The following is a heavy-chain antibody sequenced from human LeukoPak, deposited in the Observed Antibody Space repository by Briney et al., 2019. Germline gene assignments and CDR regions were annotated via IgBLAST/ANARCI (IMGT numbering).Heavy chain of an antibody. CDR1: GFTFSSYA. D-gene: IGHD2-21*01. CDR3: AKGRSCGGNCYAFFDY. J-gene: IGHJ4*02. Sequence: GGSLRLSCAASGFTFSSYAMSWVRQAPGKGLEWVSAISGSGGSTYYADSVKGRFTISRDNSKNTLFLQMNGLRAEDTAVYYCAKGRSCGGNCYAFFDYWGQGTLVTVSA. CDR2: ISGSGGST. V-gene: IGHV3-23*01.